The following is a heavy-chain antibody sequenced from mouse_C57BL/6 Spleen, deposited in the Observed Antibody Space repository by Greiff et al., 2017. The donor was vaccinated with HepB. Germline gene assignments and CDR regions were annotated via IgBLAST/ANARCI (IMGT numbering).Heavy chain of an antibody. CDR3: ASRTVVPNWYFDV. CDR2: INPNYGTT. CDR1: GYSFTDYN. D-gene: IGHD1-1*01. V-gene: IGHV1-39*01. J-gene: IGHJ1*03. Sequence: VQLKQSGPELVKPGASVKISCKASGYSFTDYNMNWVKQSNGKSLEWIGVINPNYGTTSYNQKFKGKATLTVDQSSSTAYMQLNSLTSEDYAVYYRASRTVVPNWYFDVWGTGTTVTVSS.